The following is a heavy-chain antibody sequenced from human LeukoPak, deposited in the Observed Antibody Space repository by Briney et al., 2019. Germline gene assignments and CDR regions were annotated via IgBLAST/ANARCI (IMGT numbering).Heavy chain of an antibody. CDR3: ARDFGTTGWHTFDY. CDR2: TYFRSKWYK. CDR1: GDSVSSKNGA. Sequence: SQTLSLTWVVSGDSVSSKNGAWNWIRQSPSRGLEWLGRTYFRSKWYKDYAESMEGRMTSSQDTSKNQYSLPLNSVAPDEPAVYFCARDFGTTGWHTFDYWGQGTLVTVSS. D-gene: IGHD6-19*01. J-gene: IGHJ4*02. V-gene: IGHV6-1*01.